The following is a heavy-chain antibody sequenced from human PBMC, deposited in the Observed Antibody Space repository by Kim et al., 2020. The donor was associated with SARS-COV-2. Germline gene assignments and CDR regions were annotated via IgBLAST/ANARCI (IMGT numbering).Heavy chain of an antibody. D-gene: IGHD3-9*01. Sequence: EQKFQGRVTMTRDTAISTTYMELSRLTSDDTAVYYCARDTATPGNFLFDYWGQGTLVTVSS. V-gene: IGHV1-2*02. CDR3: ARDTATPGNFLFDY. J-gene: IGHJ4*02.